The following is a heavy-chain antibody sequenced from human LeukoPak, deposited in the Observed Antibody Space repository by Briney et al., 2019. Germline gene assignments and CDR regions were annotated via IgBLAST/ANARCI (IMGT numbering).Heavy chain of an antibody. CDR3: AKGGYCSGGSCYWGAYYFDY. Sequence: GGSLRLSSAASGFTFSSYAMSPVRQTPGEGLWWVLAISGSGGSTYYADSVKGRFAISRDNSKNTLYLQMNSLRAEDTAVYYCAKGGYCSGGSCYWGAYYFDYWGQGTLVTVSS. D-gene: IGHD2-15*01. J-gene: IGHJ4*02. V-gene: IGHV3-23*01. CDR2: ISGSGGST. CDR1: GFTFSSYA.